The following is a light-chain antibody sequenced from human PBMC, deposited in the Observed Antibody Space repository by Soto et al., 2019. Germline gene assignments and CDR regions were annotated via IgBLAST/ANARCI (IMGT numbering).Light chain of an antibody. V-gene: IGKV3-15*01. CDR1: QSVSSN. CDR2: GAS. CDR3: QQYDNWPPIT. Sequence: EIVMTQSPATLAVSPGERATLSCRASQSVSSNLAWYQQKPDQAPRLLIHGASTRATGIPARFSGSGSGTDFTLTISSLQSEDFAVYYCQQYDNWPPITFGQGTRLEIK. J-gene: IGKJ5*01.